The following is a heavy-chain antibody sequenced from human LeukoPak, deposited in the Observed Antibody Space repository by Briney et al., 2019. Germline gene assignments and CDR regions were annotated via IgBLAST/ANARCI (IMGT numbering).Heavy chain of an antibody. CDR2: INHSGST. V-gene: IGHV4-34*01. CDR3: ARSGGGPNLVAARPYYYYYYYMDV. Sequence: SETLSLTCTVYGGSFSGYYWSWIRQPPGKGLEWIGEINHSGSTNYNPSLKSRVTISVDTSKNQFSLKLSSVTAADTAVYYCARSGGGPNLVAARPYYYYYYYMDVWGKGTTVTVSS. D-gene: IGHD6-6*01. J-gene: IGHJ6*03. CDR1: GGSFSGYY.